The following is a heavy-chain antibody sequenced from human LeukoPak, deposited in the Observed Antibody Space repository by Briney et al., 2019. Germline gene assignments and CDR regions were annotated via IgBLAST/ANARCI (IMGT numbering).Heavy chain of an antibody. Sequence: GGSLRLSCAASGFTVSSNYMSWVRQAPGKGLEWVSVIYSGGSTYYADSVKGRFTISRDNSKNTLYLQMNSLRAEDTVVYYCATSFGSGEKYYFDYWGQGTLVTVSS. CDR2: IYSGGST. V-gene: IGHV3-66*02. CDR3: ATSFGSGEKYYFDY. D-gene: IGHD3-3*01. J-gene: IGHJ4*02. CDR1: GFTVSSNY.